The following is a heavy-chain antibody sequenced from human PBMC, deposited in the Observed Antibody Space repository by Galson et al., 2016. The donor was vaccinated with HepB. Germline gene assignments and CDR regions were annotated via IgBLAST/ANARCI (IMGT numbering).Heavy chain of an antibody. V-gene: IGHV1-18*01. CDR2: ISAYNGNT. J-gene: IGHJ3*02. CDR3: ASPRYSSSWYDDAFDI. D-gene: IGHD6-13*01. Sequence: SVKVSCMASGYTFTSYGISWVRQAPGQGLEWMGWISAYNGNTNYAQKLQGRVTMTTDTSTSTAYMELRSLRSDDTAVYYCASPRYSSSWYDDAFDIWGQGTMVTVSS. CDR1: GYTFTSYG.